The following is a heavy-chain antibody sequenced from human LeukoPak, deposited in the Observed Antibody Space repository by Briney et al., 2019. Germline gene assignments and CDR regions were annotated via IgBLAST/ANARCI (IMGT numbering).Heavy chain of an antibody. J-gene: IGHJ4*02. CDR2: IVVGSGNT. CDR1: GFTFTSSA. CDR3: AAVPDCSSTSCSTTY. D-gene: IGHD2-2*01. Sequence: ASVKVSCEASGFTFTSSAVQWVRQARGQRLEWIGWIVVGSGNTNYAQKFQERVTITRDMSTSTAYMELSSLRSEDTAVYYCAAVPDCSSTSCSTTYWGQGTLVTVSS. V-gene: IGHV1-58*01.